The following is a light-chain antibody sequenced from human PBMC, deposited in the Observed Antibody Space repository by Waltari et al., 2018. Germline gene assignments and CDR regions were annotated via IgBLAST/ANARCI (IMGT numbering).Light chain of an antibody. CDR3: SSYTSSSTFV. CDR1: SSDVGGYNY. J-gene: IGLJ2*01. V-gene: IGLV2-14*01. CDR2: DVS. Sequence: QSALTQPASVSGSPGQSITISCTGTSSDVGGYNYVSWYQQHPGKAPKLMIVDVSKRPPGVSNRFSGPKSGNTASLTISGLQAEDEADYYCSSYTSSSTFVFGGGTKLTVL.